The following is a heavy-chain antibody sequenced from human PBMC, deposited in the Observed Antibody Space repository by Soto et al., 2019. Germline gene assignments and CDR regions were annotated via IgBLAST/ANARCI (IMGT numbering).Heavy chain of an antibody. J-gene: IGHJ4*02. CDR2: INPSRGLT. D-gene: IGHD3-10*01. CDR1: GYIFTNYY. Sequence: ASVKVSCKASGYIFTNYYIHWVRQTPGQGPEWIGVINPSRGLTTYSQRFQGRVSMTRDTSTTTVYMELSSLRSEDTATYYCATDGVPMAGRSVDFDYWGPGTEVTVS. CDR3: ATDGVPMAGRSVDFDY. V-gene: IGHV1-46*01.